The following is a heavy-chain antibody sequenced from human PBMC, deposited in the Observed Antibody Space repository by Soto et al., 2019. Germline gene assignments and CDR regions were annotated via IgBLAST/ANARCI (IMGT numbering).Heavy chain of an antibody. Sequence: LXLSCAASGFSFTDALMGWVRQAPGRGLEWVGRIKSRTHGGTADFPAPVKGRFSISRDDSKSTLYLQMTSLQTEDTAVYHCTSDVGHMSLPLFSSWGQGTLVTVYS. J-gene: IGHJ5*02. CDR2: IKSRTHGGTA. CDR1: GFSFTDAL. D-gene: IGHD3-9*01. CDR3: TSDVGHMSLPLFSS. V-gene: IGHV3-15*05.